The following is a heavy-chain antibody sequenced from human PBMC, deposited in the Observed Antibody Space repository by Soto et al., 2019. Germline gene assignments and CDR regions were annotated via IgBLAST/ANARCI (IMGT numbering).Heavy chain of an antibody. CDR2: IYYSGST. CDR3: ARLGYDFWSGYYLY. Sequence: WETLDPTCTLLGSSISSSSYYWAWIRQPTGKRLEWIGSIYYSGSTYYNPSLKSRVTISVDTSKNQFSLKLSSVTASDTAVYYCARLGYDFWSGYYLYWGQGTLVTVSS. D-gene: IGHD3-3*01. V-gene: IGHV4-39*01. J-gene: IGHJ4*02. CDR1: GSSISSSSYY.